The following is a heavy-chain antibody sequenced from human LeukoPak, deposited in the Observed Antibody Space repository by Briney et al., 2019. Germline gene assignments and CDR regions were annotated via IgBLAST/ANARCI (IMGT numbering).Heavy chain of an antibody. CDR3: ARDFGSSGSLDAFDI. V-gene: IGHV3-48*01. Sequence: GGSLRLSCAASGFTFSSYSMNWVRQAPGKGLEWVSYISSSSSTIYYADSVKGRFTISRDNAKNSLYLQMNSLRAEDTAVYYCARDFGSSGSLDAFDIWGQGTMVTVSS. J-gene: IGHJ3*02. D-gene: IGHD3-22*01. CDR2: ISSSSSTI. CDR1: GFTFSSYS.